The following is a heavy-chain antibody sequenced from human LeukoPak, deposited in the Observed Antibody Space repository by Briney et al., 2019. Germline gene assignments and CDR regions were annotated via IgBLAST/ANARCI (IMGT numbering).Heavy chain of an antibody. CDR3: ARMYDSSGYYYPFDY. CDR2: IYYTGST. V-gene: IGHV4-30-4*01. J-gene: IGHJ4*02. CDR1: GGSISSGDYY. Sequence: SETLSLTCTVSGGSISSGDYYWSWLRQPPGKGLEWIGYIYYTGSTNYHPSLKSRATISVDTSKNNFSLKLSSVTAADTAVYYCARMYDSSGYYYPFDYWGQGTLVTVSS. D-gene: IGHD3-22*01.